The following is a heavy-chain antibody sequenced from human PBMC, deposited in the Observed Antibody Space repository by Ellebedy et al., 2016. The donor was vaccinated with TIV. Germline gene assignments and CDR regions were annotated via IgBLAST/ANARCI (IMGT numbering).Heavy chain of an antibody. J-gene: IGHJ4*02. D-gene: IGHD6-19*01. V-gene: IGHV3-7*01. Sequence: GESLKISXAASGFTFSSYWMSWVRQAPGKGLEWVTSMKRDGSESYYVDSVEGRFTISRDNAKNSLYLQMNSLRAEDTAVYYCARASSGAYVFHFDYWGQGTLVTVSS. CDR1: GFTFSSYW. CDR3: ARASSGAYVFHFDY. CDR2: MKRDGSES.